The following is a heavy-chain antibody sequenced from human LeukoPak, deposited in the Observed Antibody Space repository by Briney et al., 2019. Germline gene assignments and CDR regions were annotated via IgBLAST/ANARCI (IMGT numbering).Heavy chain of an antibody. J-gene: IGHJ4*02. V-gene: IGHV3-15*01. D-gene: IGHD6-13*01. CDR1: GFTFSNAW. CDR2: LKSKTGGGTT. CDR3: TTAPAALDY. Sequence: GGSLKLSCAASGFTFSNAWMSWVRQAPGKGLEWVGRLKSKTGGGTTDYAAPVKGRFTISRDDSKNTLYLQMNSLKTEDTAVYYCTTAPAALDYWGQGTLVTVSS.